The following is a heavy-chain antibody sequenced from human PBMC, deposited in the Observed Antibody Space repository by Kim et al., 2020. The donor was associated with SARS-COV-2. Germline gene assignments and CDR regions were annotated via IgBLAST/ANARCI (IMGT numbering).Heavy chain of an antibody. Sequence: RYPPSFQDRVTTSADKSSSTAYLQWSSLKASDTAMYYCARVDYGDYPRDYWGQGTLVTVSS. V-gene: IGHV5-51*01. J-gene: IGHJ4*02. CDR3: ARVDYGDYPRDY. D-gene: IGHD4-17*01.